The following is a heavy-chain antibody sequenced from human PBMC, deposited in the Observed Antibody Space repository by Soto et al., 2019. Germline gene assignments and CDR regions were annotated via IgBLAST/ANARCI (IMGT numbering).Heavy chain of an antibody. CDR1: GFTFRDYA. CDR3: AKGGAVYGLLTHDY. J-gene: IGHJ4*02. CDR2: ITASSSNL. Sequence: EVQLLESGGGLEQPGGSLRLSCAASGFTFRDYAMSWVRQAPGEGLEWVTTITASSSNLYYSESVKGRFAISRDNSTNTLYLQMDSLTAEDTAVYYCAKGGAVYGLLTHDYWGQGTLVTVSS. V-gene: IGHV3-23*01. D-gene: IGHD3-9*01.